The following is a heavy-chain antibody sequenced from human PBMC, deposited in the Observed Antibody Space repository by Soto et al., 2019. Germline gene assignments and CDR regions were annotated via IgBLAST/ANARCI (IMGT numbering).Heavy chain of an antibody. J-gene: IGHJ4*02. CDR1: GDSVSSNSAA. D-gene: IGHD2-15*01. V-gene: IGHV6-1*01. Sequence: SQTLSLTCAISGDSVSSNSAAWNWIRQSPSRGLEWLGRTYYRSKWYNDYAVSVKSRITINPDTSKNQFSLQLKSVTPEDTAVYYCAREEDIVVVVAAATFDYWGQGTLVTVSS. CDR2: TYYRSKWYN. CDR3: AREEDIVVVVAAATFDY.